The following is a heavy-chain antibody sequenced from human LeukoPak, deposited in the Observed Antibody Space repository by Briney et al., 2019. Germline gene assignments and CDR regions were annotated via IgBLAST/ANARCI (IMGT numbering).Heavy chain of an antibody. CDR3: VQTYCSTTRCSPGFDN. CDR1: GFTFSSYG. D-gene: IGHD2-2*01. J-gene: IGHJ4*02. V-gene: IGHV3-33*03. CDR2: ILSDGSKE. Sequence: PGGSLRLSCAASGFTFSSYGMHWVRQAPGKGLEWVAVILSDGSKEFYTDSVKGRFTISRDNSKNTLYLQMNSLRAEDSAVYFCVQTYCSTTRCSPGFDNWGQGTLVTVSP.